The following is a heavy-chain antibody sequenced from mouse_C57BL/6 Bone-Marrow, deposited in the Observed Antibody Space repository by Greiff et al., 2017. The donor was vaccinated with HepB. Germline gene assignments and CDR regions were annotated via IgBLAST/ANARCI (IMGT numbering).Heavy chain of an antibody. CDR2: IWRGGST. J-gene: IGHJ4*01. V-gene: IGHV2-5*01. CDR1: GFSLTSYG. D-gene: IGHD1-1*01. Sequence: VKLMESGPGLVQPSQSLSITCTVSGFSLTSYGVHWVRQSPGKGLEWLGVIWRGGSTDYNAAFMSRLSITKDNSKSQVFFKMNSLQADDTAIYYCAKRRYYGSSYDYAMDYWGQGTSVTVSS. CDR3: AKRRYYGSSYDYAMDY.